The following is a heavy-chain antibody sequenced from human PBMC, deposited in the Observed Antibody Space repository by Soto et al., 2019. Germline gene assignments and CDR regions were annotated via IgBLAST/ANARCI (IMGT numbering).Heavy chain of an antibody. CDR2: VYNDGRT. J-gene: IGHJ5*02. D-gene: IGHD2-2*01. V-gene: IGHV3-53*01. CDR1: VVSIRSHF. CDR3: ANNQPHFHDSGP. Sequence: GWSLKLSCPASVVSIRSHFMSWGRQAPGTGPEWVSVVYNDGRTFYADSVKGRFTTSSDNYKNTVYLQMNSLRPEDTATYYCANNQPHFHDSGPWGQGTMVTVXS.